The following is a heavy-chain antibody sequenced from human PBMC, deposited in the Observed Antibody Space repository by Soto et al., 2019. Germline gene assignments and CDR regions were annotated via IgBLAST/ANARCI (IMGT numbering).Heavy chain of an antibody. V-gene: IGHV1-2*02. CDR1: GYTFTGYY. D-gene: IGHD6-13*01. J-gene: IGHJ6*02. Sequence: GASVKVSCKASGYTFTGYYMHWVRQAHGQGLEWMGWINPNSGGTNYAQKFQGRVTMTRDTSISTAYMELSRLRSDDTAVYYCARQRVAAAGTYYYGMDVWGQGTTVTVSS. CDR3: ARQRVAAAGTYYYGMDV. CDR2: INPNSGGT.